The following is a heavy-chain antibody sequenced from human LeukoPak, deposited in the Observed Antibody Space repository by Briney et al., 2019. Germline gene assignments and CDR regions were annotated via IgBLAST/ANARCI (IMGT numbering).Heavy chain of an antibody. J-gene: IGHJ4*02. D-gene: IGHD4-17*01. Sequence: ASVRVSCKASGYTLTSYGINWMRQAPGQGLEWMGWISTQSGNTNYAQKVQGRLTLTTDRSTNTAYMELRSLRSDDTAVYYCARGAYGDKWGQGTMVTVSS. CDR2: ISTQSGNT. CDR3: ARGAYGDK. CDR1: GYTLTSYG. V-gene: IGHV1-18*01.